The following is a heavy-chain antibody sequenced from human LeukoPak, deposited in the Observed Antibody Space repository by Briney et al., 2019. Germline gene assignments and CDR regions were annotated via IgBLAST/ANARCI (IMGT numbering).Heavy chain of an antibody. CDR1: GYSISRGYY. D-gene: IGHD3-16*01. J-gene: IGHJ4*02. CDR3: ARESPSDLGGSNDFDS. CDR2: ISHRGRA. V-gene: IGHV4-38-2*02. Sequence: PSETLSLTCSVSGYSISRGYYWGWIRQPPGKGLEWIGSISHRGRAYYNPSLKGRVTISLDTSKNQFSLKLSSVTAADTAVNYCARESPSDLGGSNDFDSWGQGTLVTVSS.